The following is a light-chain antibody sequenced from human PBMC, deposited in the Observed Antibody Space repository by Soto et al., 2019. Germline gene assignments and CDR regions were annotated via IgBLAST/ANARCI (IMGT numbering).Light chain of an antibody. CDR1: QSVSSSY. CDR2: GTS. V-gene: IGKV3-20*01. CDR3: QQFGNSQWT. Sequence: EIVLTQSPGTLSLSPGEGATLSCRASQSVSSSYLAWYQHKPGQSPRLLIYGTSSRATGIPDRFSGSGSGTDFTLTISRLEPEDFAVYSCQQFGNSQWTFGQGTKVELK. J-gene: IGKJ1*01.